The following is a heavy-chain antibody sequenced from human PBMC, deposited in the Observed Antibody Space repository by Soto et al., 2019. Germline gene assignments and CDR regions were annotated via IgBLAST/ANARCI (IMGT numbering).Heavy chain of an antibody. Sequence: EVQLLESGGGLVQPGGSLRLSCAASGFTFSSYAMSWVRQAPGKGLEWVSAISGSGGSTYYADSVKGRFTISRDNSKNTLYLQMTSMRAEDKAVYYCAKDLMVQKPYYYYYMDVWGKGTTVTVSS. CDR3: AKDLMVQKPYYYYYMDV. J-gene: IGHJ6*03. CDR1: GFTFSSYA. D-gene: IGHD3-10*01. V-gene: IGHV3-23*01. CDR2: ISGSGGST.